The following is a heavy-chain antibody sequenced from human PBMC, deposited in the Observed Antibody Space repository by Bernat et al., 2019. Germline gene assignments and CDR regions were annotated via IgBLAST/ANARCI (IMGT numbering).Heavy chain of an antibody. V-gene: IGHV3-7*03. Sequence: GGGGGGGGGRGGSVGVSWAASGCTCSTYGMTWVRQAPGKGREWVGNIKQDGSETHYVDSVTGRFTISRDNAENSLYLQMNSLRAEDTAVYYCARLRYMDIWGKGTTVTVSS. CDR3: ARLRYMDI. J-gene: IGHJ6*03. CDR2: IKQDGSET. CDR1: GCTCSTYG.